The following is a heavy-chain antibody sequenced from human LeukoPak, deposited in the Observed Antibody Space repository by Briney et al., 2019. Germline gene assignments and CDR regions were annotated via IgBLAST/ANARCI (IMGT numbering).Heavy chain of an antibody. CDR2: IKQDGSEK. D-gene: IGHD3-22*01. J-gene: IGHJ4*02. Sequence: GGSLRLSCAASRFTFSGYWMSWVRQAPGKGLEWVANIKQDGSEKYYVDSVKGRFTISRDNAKNSLYLQMNSLRAEDTAVYSCARDQHYYGTSGYYYYFDSWGQGTLVTVSS. V-gene: IGHV3-7*03. CDR3: ARDQHYYGTSGYYYYFDS. CDR1: RFTFSGYW.